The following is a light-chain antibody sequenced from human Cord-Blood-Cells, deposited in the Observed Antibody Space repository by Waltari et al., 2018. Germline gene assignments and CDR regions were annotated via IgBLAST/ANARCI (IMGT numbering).Light chain of an antibody. V-gene: IGKV3-20*01. CDR3: QQYGSSPPLT. CDR1: QSVSSSY. CDR2: GAS. Sequence: EIVLTQSPGTLSLSPVERATLSCRASQSVSSSYLAWYQQKPGQAPRLLIYGASSRATGIPDRFSGSGSGTDFTLTISRLEPEDFAVYYCQQYGSSPPLTFGPGTKVDIK. J-gene: IGKJ3*01.